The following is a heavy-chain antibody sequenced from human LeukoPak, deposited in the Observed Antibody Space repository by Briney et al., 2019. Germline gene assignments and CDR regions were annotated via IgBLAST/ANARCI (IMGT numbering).Heavy chain of an antibody. V-gene: IGHV4-39*01. CDR2: IYYSGST. Sequence: PSETLSLTCTVSGGSISSSSYYWGWIRQPPGKGLEWIGSIYYSGSTYYNPSLKSRVTISVDTSKNQFSLKLSSVTAADTAVYYCARHGGPQLLYWAYYMDVWGKGTTVTVSS. CDR1: GGSISSSSYY. CDR3: ARHGGPQLLYWAYYMDV. J-gene: IGHJ6*03. D-gene: IGHD2-2*02.